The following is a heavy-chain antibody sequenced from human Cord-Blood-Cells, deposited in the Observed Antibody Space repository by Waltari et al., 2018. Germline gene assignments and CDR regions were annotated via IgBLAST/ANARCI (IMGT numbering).Heavy chain of an antibody. D-gene: IGHD2-2*01. V-gene: IGHV3-33*01. Sequence: QVQLVESGGGVVQPGRSLRLYCAASGFTFSSYGMHWVRQAPGKGLEWVAVIWYDGSNKYYADSVKGRFTISRDNSKNTLYLQMNSLRAEDTAVYYCARGYCSSTSCSGFDYWGQGTLVTVSS. CDR3: ARGYCSSTSCSGFDY. J-gene: IGHJ4*02. CDR1: GFTFSSYG. CDR2: IWYDGSNK.